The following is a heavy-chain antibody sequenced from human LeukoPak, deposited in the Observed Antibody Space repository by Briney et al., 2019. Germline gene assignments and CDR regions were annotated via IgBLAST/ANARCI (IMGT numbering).Heavy chain of an antibody. J-gene: IGHJ5*02. CDR3: AKGPAGHDCGDLEWFDP. CDR2: IYSGGST. CDR1: GFTVSSNY. Sequence: PGGSLRLSCAASGFTVSSNYMSWVRQAPGKGLEWVSVIYSGGSTYYADSVKGRFTISRDNSKNTLYLQMNSLRAEDTAVYYCAKGPAGHDCGDLEWFDPWGQGTLVTVSS. V-gene: IGHV3-53*01. D-gene: IGHD4-17*01.